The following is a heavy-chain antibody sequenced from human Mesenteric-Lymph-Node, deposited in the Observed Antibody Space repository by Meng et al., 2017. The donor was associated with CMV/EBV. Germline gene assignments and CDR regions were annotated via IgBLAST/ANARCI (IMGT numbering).Heavy chain of an antibody. J-gene: IGHJ3*02. D-gene: IGHD3-9*01. CDR3: ARDDYDILTGYYNSRAFDI. CDR2: IYYSGST. V-gene: IGHV4-39*07. Sequence: LQPTESGPGLVKPSETLSLTCTVSGGSISSSSYYWGWIRQPPGKGLEWIGNIYYSGSTYYNPSLKSRVTISVDTSKNQFSLKLSSVTAADTAVYYCARDDYDILTGYYNSRAFDIWGQGTMVTVSS. CDR1: GGSISSSSYY.